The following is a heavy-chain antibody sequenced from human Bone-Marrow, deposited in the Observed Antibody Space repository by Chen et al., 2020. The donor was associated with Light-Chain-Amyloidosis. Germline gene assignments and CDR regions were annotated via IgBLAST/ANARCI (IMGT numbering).Heavy chain of an antibody. CDR2: INHSGST. Sequence: QVQLQQWGAGLLKPSETLSLTCAVYGGSFSGYYWSWIRQPPGKGLEWIGEINHSGSTNYNPSLKSRVTISVDTSKNQFSLKLSSVTAADTAVYYCARLGGGHFDYWGQGTLVTVSS. J-gene: IGHJ4*02. CDR1: GGSFSGYY. D-gene: IGHD2-15*01. V-gene: IGHV4-34*01. CDR3: ARLGGGHFDY.